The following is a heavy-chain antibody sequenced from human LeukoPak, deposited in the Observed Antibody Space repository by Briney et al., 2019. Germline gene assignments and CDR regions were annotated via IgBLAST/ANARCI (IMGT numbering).Heavy chain of an antibody. CDR2: ISGSGGST. Sequence: GGSLRLSCAASGFSVSSNYMNWVRQAPGKGLEWVSAISGSGGSTYYADSVKGRFTISRDNSKNTLYLQMNSLRAEDTAVYYCAYSSSWFRGHAFDIWGQGTMVTVSS. J-gene: IGHJ3*02. D-gene: IGHD6-13*01. V-gene: IGHV3-23*01. CDR3: AYSSSWFRGHAFDI. CDR1: GFSVSSNY.